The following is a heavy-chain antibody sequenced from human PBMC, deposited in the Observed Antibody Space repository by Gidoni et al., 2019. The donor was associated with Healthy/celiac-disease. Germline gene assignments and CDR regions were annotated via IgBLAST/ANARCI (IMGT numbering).Heavy chain of an antibody. CDR2: INSDGSGT. Sequence: EVQLVESGGGLVQPGGSLRLACSASGFTLSSYWMHWVRQAPGKGLVWVSRINSDGSGTSDADSVKGRFTLSRDNAKNTLYLQMNSLRAEDTAVYYCARGLGYSSSWYEVYYYYGMDVWGQGTTVTVSS. V-gene: IGHV3-74*01. D-gene: IGHD6-13*01. J-gene: IGHJ6*02. CDR3: ARGLGYSSSWYEVYYYYGMDV. CDR1: GFTLSSYW.